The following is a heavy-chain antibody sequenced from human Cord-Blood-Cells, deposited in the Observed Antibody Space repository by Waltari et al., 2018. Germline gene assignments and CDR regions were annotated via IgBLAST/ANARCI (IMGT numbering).Heavy chain of an antibody. Sequence: QVQLQQWGAGLLKPSETLSLTCAVYGGSFSGYYWSWIRQPPGKGLEWIGEINHSGSTKSHPALKSRVTISVDTSKNQFSLKLSSVTAADTAVYYCASLALYGSGSYYNGDAFDIWGQGTMVTVSS. D-gene: IGHD3-10*01. CDR3: ASLALYGSGSYYNGDAFDI. J-gene: IGHJ3*02. CDR1: GGSFSGYY. V-gene: IGHV4-34*01. CDR2: INHSGST.